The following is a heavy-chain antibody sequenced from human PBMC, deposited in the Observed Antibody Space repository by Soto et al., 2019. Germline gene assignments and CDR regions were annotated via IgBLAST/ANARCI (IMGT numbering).Heavy chain of an antibody. D-gene: IGHD6-13*01. V-gene: IGHV3-21*01. CDR1: GFTFSNYA. CDR2: ISSSSNYI. Sequence: GGSLRLSCAASGFTFSNYAMSWVRQAPGKGLEWVSSISSSSNYIYYADSVKGRFTISRDNAKNSLYLQMNSLRAEDTAVYYCARDISNSWSNWFDPWGQGTLVTVSS. CDR3: ARDISNSWSNWFDP. J-gene: IGHJ5*02.